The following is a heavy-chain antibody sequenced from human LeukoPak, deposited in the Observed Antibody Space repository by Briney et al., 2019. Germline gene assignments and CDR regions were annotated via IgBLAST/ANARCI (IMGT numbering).Heavy chain of an antibody. CDR1: GGTFSSYV. V-gene: IGHV1-69*05. J-gene: IGHJ6*03. CDR2: MIPIFGTA. CDR3: ARGNYYMDV. Sequence: AVKVSCMDSGGTFSSYVISWVRPAPGQGLEWMRGMIPIFGTANYAQKFQGRVTITTDESTSTAYMELSSLRTEDTAVYYCARGNYYMDVWGKGTTVTVSS.